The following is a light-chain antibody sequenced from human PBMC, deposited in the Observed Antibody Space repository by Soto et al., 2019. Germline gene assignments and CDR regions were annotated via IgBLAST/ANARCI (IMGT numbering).Light chain of an antibody. J-gene: IGKJ3*01. CDR1: QSVSSN. Sequence: EIVMTQSPAPLSVSPGERATPSCRASQSVSSNLAWYQQKPGQAPRLLIYGASTRATGIPARFSGSGSGTEFTLTISSLQSEDFAVYYCQQYNNGPHFRPGTKVDIK. V-gene: IGKV3-15*01. CDR2: GAS. CDR3: QQYNNGPH.